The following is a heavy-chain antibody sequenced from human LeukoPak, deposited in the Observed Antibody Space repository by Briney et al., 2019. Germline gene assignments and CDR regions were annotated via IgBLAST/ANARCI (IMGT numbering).Heavy chain of an antibody. V-gene: IGHV3-48*01. J-gene: IGHJ4*02. CDR2: ISSSSSTI. CDR1: GFIFSDYA. Sequence: GGSLRLSCAASGFIFSDYAMNWVRQAPGKGLEWVSYISSSSSTIYYADSVKGRFTISRDNAKNSLYLQMNSLRAEDTAVYYCARGSTYYDSSGQVPFDYWGQGTLVTVSS. D-gene: IGHD3-22*01. CDR3: ARGSTYYDSSGQVPFDY.